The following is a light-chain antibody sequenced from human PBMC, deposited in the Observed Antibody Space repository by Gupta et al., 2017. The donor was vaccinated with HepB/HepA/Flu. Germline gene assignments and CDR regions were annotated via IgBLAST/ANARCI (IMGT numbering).Light chain of an antibody. V-gene: IGKV1-5*03. J-gene: IGKJ2*04. CDR1: QSISMW. CDR2: KAS. Sequence: DIQMTQSPSTLSASVGDSVTITCRASQSISMWLAWYQQKAGEAPKLLIYKASRLDSGVPSRFSGSGSGTEFTLTISILQPDDSATYYCHQDNGFSRSFGEGTKLEIK. CDR3: HQDNGFSRS.